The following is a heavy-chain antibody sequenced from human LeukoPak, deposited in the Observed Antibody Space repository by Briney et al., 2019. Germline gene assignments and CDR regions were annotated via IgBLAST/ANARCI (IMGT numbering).Heavy chain of an antibody. V-gene: IGHV1-18*04. CDR3: ARVPPSAHQLLSSDY. CDR2: ISANNGET. D-gene: IGHD2-2*01. Sequence: GASVMVSCKASGYTFTNYGISWVRQAPGQGLEWMAWISANNGETRYAQNLQGRLTMTTDTSTSTAYMELGSLRSDDTAVYYCARVPPSAHQLLSSDYWGQGTQVTVSS. CDR1: GYTFTNYG. J-gene: IGHJ4*02.